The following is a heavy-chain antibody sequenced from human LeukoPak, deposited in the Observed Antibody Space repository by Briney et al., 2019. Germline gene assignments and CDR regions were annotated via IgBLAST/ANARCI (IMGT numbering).Heavy chain of an antibody. CDR3: ARSPEMTTVTTLDY. J-gene: IGHJ4*02. CDR2: ISAYNGNT. V-gene: IGHV1-18*01. CDR1: GYTFTSYG. Sequence: ASVKVSCKASGYTFTSYGISWVRQAPGQGLEWMGRISAYNGNTNYAQKLQGRVTMTTDTSTSTAYMELRSLRSDDTAVYYCARSPEMTTVTTLDYWGQGTLVTVSS. D-gene: IGHD4-17*01.